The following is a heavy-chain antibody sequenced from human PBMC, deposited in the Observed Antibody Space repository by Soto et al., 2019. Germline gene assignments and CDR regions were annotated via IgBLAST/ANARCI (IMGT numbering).Heavy chain of an antibody. V-gene: IGHV3-7*03. CDR1: GFTLSPYW. D-gene: IGHD1-26*01. Sequence: PGGSLRLSCEASGFTLSPYWMSWVRQAPGKGLEWVANIKQDGSEKYYVDSVKGRFTISRDNAKNSLYLQMNSLRAEDTAVYYCARLDSGSYVFYYYYGMDVWGQGTTVTVSS. CDR3: ARLDSGSYVFYYYYGMDV. CDR2: IKQDGSEK. J-gene: IGHJ6*02.